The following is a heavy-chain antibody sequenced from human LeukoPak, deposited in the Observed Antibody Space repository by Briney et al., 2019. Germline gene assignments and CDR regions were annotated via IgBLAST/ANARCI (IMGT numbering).Heavy chain of an antibody. V-gene: IGHV3-53*04. CDR3: ARGPRIAAAGYYFDY. D-gene: IGHD6-13*01. J-gene: IGHJ4*02. Sequence: GGSLRLSCAASGFTVSSNYMSWVRQAPGKGLEWVSVIYSGGSTYYADSVKGRFTISRHNSKNTLYLQMNSLRAEDTAVYYCARGPRIAAAGYYFDYWGQGTLVTVSS. CDR1: GFTVSSNY. CDR2: IYSGGST.